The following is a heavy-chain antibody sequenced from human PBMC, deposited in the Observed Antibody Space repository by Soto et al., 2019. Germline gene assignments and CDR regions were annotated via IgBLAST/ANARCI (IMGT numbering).Heavy chain of an antibody. J-gene: IGHJ4*02. Sequence: QMQLVESGGGVVQPGRSLRLSCAASEFTFKSYGMHWVRQAPGKGLAWVAVISFDGNRKHYADSVRGRFTISRDNSKNTRYLQMNSLRTEDTAIYYCARDSYRGDVVLTPAPYGNDYWGRGTLVTVSS. CDR1: EFTFKSYG. D-gene: IGHD2-2*01. CDR2: ISFDGNRK. CDR3: ARDSYRGDVVLTPAPYGNDY. V-gene: IGHV3-30*03.